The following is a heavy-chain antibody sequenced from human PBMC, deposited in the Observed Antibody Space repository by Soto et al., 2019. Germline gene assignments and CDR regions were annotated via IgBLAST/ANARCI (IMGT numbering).Heavy chain of an antibody. CDR1: GGSISSGGYY. CDR2: IYYSGST. D-gene: IGHD3-22*01. V-gene: IGHV4-31*03. Sequence: TLSLTCTVSGGSISSGGYYWSWIRQHPGKGLEWIGYIYYSGSTYYNPSLKSRVTISVDTSKNQFSLKLSSVTAAGTAVYYCASEKYYDSSGYYLGYWGQGTLVTVSS. J-gene: IGHJ4*02. CDR3: ASEKYYDSSGYYLGY.